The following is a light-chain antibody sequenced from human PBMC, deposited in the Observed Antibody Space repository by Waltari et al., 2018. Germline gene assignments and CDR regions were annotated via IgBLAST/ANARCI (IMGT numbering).Light chain of an antibody. CDR3: LLWYSGARWV. CDR1: TGAVTSGHY. Sequence: QAVVTQEPSLTVSPGGTVTLTCGSSTGAVTSGHYPYWVQQKPGQVPRTLIYDPSNKHPWTPARCSGSLLGGKAALTLSGAQPEDEADYYCLLWYSGARWVFGGGTKLSVL. V-gene: IGLV7-46*01. CDR2: DPS. J-gene: IGLJ3*02.